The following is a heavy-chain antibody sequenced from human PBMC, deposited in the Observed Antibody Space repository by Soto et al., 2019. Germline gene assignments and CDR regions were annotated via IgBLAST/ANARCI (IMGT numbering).Heavy chain of an antibody. Sequence: KTGGSLRLSCAASGFTFSSYSMNWVRQAPGKGLEWVSSISSSSSYIYYADSVKGRFTISRDNAKNSLYLQMNSLRAEDTAVYYCARVPTSLRDDPWGQGXLVTVSS. CDR1: GFTFSSYS. V-gene: IGHV3-21*01. CDR3: ARVPTSLRDDP. CDR2: ISSSSSYI. D-gene: IGHD2-2*01. J-gene: IGHJ5*02.